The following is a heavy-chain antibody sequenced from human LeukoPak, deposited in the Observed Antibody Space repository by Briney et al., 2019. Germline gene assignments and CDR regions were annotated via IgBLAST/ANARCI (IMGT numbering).Heavy chain of an antibody. CDR3: ARGRATSGTNRNFYYYYYMDV. D-gene: IGHD1-1*01. CDR1: GCIYTHYA. J-gene: IGHJ6*03. CDR2: MNSGNGKA. Sequence: GASVKVSCKAFGCIYTHYAIHWLRQAPGQRPEWLGWMNSGNGKAKYVQKFQGRITHFRYPSAATAYMELSSMRHGDLDVFYCARGRATSGTNRNFYYYYYMDVWGKGTTVTVSS. V-gene: IGHV1-3*01.